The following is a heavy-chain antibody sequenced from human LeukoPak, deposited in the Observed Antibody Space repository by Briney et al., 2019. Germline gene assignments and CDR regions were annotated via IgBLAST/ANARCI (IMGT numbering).Heavy chain of an antibody. CDR2: IHCSGST. D-gene: IGHD5-18*01. Sequence: SETLSLTCTVSGGSISRYYWSWIRQPPGMGLEWIGYIHCSGSTKYNPSLKSRVTISVGTSKNQFSLRLTSVTAADTAVYYCARHAQLRPYYFDYWGQGTLVPVSS. V-gene: IGHV4-59*08. CDR3: ARHAQLRPYYFDY. CDR1: GGSISRYY. J-gene: IGHJ4*02.